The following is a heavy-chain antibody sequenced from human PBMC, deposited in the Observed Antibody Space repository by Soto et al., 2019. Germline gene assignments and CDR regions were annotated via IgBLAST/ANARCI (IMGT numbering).Heavy chain of an antibody. V-gene: IGHV4-39*01. CDR1: GGSISSSSYY. J-gene: IGHJ4*02. D-gene: IGHD6-13*01. CDR2: IYYSGST. Sequence: SETLSLTCTVSGGSISSSSYYWGWIRQPPGKGLEWIGSIYYSGSTYYNPSLKSRVTISVDTSKNQFSLKLSSVTAADTAVYYRARRGSSSWYGDWGQGTLVTVSS. CDR3: ARRGSSSWYGD.